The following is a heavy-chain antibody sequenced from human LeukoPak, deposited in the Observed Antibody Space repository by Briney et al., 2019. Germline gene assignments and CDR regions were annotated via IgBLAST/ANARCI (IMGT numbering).Heavy chain of an antibody. D-gene: IGHD3-22*01. V-gene: IGHV3-23*01. CDR2: ISGSGGST. J-gene: IGHJ4*02. Sequence: QPGGSLRLSCAASGFTFSSYAMSWVRQAPGKGLEWVSAISGSGGSTYYADSVKGRFTISRDTSKTTLYLQMSSLRAQATAVYYCADYYGKFDYWGQGTLVTVSS. CDR1: GFTFSSYA. CDR3: ADYYGKFDY.